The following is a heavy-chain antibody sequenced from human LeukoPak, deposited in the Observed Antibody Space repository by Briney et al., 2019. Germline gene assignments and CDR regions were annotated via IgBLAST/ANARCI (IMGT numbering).Heavy chain of an antibody. CDR3: ARGVGVYSNYPTYYYYYYMDV. Sequence: SETLSLTCAVYGGSFSGYYWSWLRQPPGKGLEWSGEINHSGSTNYIPSLKSRVTISVDTSKNQFSLKLSSVTAADTAVYYCARGVGVYSNYPTYYYYYYMDVWGKGTTVTVSS. CDR1: GGSFSGYY. CDR2: INHSGST. J-gene: IGHJ6*03. D-gene: IGHD4-11*01. V-gene: IGHV4-34*01.